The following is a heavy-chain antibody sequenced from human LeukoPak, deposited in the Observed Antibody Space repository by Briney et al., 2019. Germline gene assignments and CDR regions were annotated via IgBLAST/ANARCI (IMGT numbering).Heavy chain of an antibody. V-gene: IGHV3-48*03. CDR1: GFTFSSYE. CDR2: ISSSGSTI. CDR3: ATKGIAAASDY. D-gene: IGHD6-13*01. Sequence: GGSLRLSRAASGFTFSSYEMNWVRQAPGKGLEWVSYISSSGSTIYYADSVKGRFTISRDNAKNSLYLQMNSLRAEDTAVYYCATKGIAAASDYWGQGTLVTVSS. J-gene: IGHJ4*02.